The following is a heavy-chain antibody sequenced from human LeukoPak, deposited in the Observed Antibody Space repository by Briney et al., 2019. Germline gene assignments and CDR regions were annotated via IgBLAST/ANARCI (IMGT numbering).Heavy chain of an antibody. J-gene: IGHJ5*02. V-gene: IGHV4-39*01. Sequence: SETLSLTCTVSGGSISSSSYYWGWIRQPPVKGLEWIGSIYYSGSTYYNPSLKSRVTISVDTSKNQFSLKLSSVTAADTAVYYCARPISSSWYGGWFDPWGQGTLVTVSS. CDR2: IYYSGST. CDR1: GGSISSSSYY. CDR3: ARPISSSWYGGWFDP. D-gene: IGHD6-13*01.